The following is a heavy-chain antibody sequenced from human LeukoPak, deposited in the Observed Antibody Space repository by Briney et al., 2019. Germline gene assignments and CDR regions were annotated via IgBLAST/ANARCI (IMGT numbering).Heavy chain of an antibody. CDR1: GYTFTSYY. D-gene: IGHD5-12*01. CDR2: INPSGGST. J-gene: IGHJ4*02. Sequence: ASVKVSCKASGYTFTSYYIHWVRQAPGQELEWMGIINPSGGSTSYAQKFQGRVTMTRDTSTSTVYMELSSLRSEDTAVYYCARGYSGYDFDYWGQGTLVTVSS. V-gene: IGHV1-46*01. CDR3: ARGYSGYDFDY.